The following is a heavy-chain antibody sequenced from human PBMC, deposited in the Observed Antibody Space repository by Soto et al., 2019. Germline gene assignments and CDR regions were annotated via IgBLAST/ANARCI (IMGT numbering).Heavy chain of an antibody. CDR2: IYWNDDK. CDR1: GFSLSTSGVG. V-gene: IGHV2-5*01. Sequence: SGPTLVNPTQTLTLTCTFSGFSLSTSGVGVGWIRQPPGKALEWLALIYWNDDKRYSPSLKSRLTITKDTSKNQVVLTMTNMDPVDTATYYCAHRTTRAGATRCNPNNWFDTWGRGTLVTVSS. J-gene: IGHJ5*02. CDR3: AHRTTRAGATRCNPNNWFDT. D-gene: IGHD2-15*01.